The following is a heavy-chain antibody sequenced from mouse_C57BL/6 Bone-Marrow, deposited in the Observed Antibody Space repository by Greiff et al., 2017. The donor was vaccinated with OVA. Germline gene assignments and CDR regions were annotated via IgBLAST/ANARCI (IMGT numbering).Heavy chain of an antibody. D-gene: IGHD1-1*01. CDR1: GYSITSGYY. CDR3: ARGATVVRSYYWYFDV. J-gene: IGHJ1*03. CDR2: ISYDGSN. V-gene: IGHV3-6*01. Sequence: EVQLKESGPGLVKPSQSLSLTCSVTGYSITSGYYWNWIRQFPGNKLEWMGSISYDGSNNYNPSLKNRISITRDTSKNQFFLKLNSVTTEDTATYYGARGATVVRSYYWYFDVWGTGTTVTVSS.